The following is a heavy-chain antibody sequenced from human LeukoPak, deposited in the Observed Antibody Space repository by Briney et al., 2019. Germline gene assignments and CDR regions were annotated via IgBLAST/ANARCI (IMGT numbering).Heavy chain of an antibody. Sequence: EASVKVSCTGSGYTFTNYAVHWVRQAPGQRLEWLGWINPGNGDTKYSQNFQGRVTVTSDTSAATAYVELNSLTSEDTAVYYCARERWHCRVNCYSVYYYALDVWGQGTTVTVSS. CDR3: ARERWHCRVNCYSVYYYALDV. CDR1: GYTFTNYA. J-gene: IGHJ6*02. CDR2: INPGNGDT. D-gene: IGHD2-15*01. V-gene: IGHV1-3*01.